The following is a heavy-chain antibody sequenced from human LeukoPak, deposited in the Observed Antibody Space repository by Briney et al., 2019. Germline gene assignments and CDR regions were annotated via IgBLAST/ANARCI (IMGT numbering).Heavy chain of an antibody. V-gene: IGHV4-34*01. CDR2: INHSGST. J-gene: IGHJ4*02. CDR1: GGSFSGYY. D-gene: IGHD2-2*01. CDR3: ARIQVVPAATQHFDY. Sequence: ASETLSLTCAVYGGSFSGYYWNWIRQPPGKGLEWIGEINHSGSTNYNPSLKSRVTISVDTSKNQFSLKLSSVTAADTAVYYCARIQVVPAATQHFDYWGQGTLVTVSS.